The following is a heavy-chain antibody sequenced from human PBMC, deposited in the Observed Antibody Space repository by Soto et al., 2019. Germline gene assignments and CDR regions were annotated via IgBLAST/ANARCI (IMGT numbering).Heavy chain of an antibody. Sequence: GESLRVSCKGSGYSFTSYWIGWVRQMPGKGLEWMGIIYPGDSDTRYSPSFQGQVTISADKSISTAYLQWSSLKASDTAMYYFVSHVGPTMIYCVSLGQALLVTVPQ. V-gene: IGHV5-51*01. J-gene: IGHJ4*02. CDR1: GYSFTSYW. D-gene: IGHD3-16*01. CDR3: VSHVGPTMIYCVS. CDR2: IYPGDSDT.